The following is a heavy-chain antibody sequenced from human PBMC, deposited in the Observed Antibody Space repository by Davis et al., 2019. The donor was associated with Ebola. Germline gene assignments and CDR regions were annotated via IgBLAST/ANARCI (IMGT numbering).Heavy chain of an antibody. Sequence: SLKTSCAASGFTFRNYWMNWLRQVPGKGLEWVATIKQDGSEKYYVESVKGRFTVSRDNAKNSMSLQMNTRRAEDTAIYYCARGTSLPGTDYWGQGTQVTVSS. D-gene: IGHD1-1*01. V-gene: IGHV3-7*01. CDR2: IKQDGSEK. CDR1: GFTFRNYW. CDR3: ARGTSLPGTDY. J-gene: IGHJ4*02.